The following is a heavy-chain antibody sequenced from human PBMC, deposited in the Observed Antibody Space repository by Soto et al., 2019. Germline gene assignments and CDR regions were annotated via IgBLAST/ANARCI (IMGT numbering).Heavy chain of an antibody. Sequence: QAQLQQWGTGLLKPSETLSLTCAVYGGSLSGNYWGWIRQPPGKGLEWIGETHHSGSTAYNPSLKNRVTISVDTSRNQFSLKLNSVTAADTAVYYCARTTAAIHLNYWSQGTLVTVSS. CDR3: ARTTAAIHLNY. CDR2: THHSGST. V-gene: IGHV4-34*01. J-gene: IGHJ4*02. CDR1: GGSLSGNY. D-gene: IGHD2-21*02.